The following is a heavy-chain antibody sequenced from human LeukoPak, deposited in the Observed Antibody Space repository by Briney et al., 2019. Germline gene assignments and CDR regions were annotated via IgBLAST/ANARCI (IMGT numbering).Heavy chain of an antibody. CDR3: ARPRPGYYMDV. Sequence: GGSLRLSCAASGFNFSRNGMHWVRQAPGKGLEWVSFIGYDGSNKFYGDSVRGRFTISRDNSKNTLYLQMNSLRAEDSAVYYCARPRPGYYMDVWGKGTTVTVSS. J-gene: IGHJ6*03. D-gene: IGHD1-1*01. CDR2: IGYDGSNK. V-gene: IGHV3-30*02. CDR1: GFNFSRNG.